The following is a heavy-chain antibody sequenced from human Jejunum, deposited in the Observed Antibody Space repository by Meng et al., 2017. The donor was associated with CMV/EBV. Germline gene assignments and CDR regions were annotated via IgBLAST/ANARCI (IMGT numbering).Heavy chain of an antibody. J-gene: IGHJ4*02. V-gene: IGHV4-30-4*08. CDR1: GGSISSGDYY. Sequence: TVSGGSISSGDYYWSWIRQPPEKGLEWIGYIYYSGSTYYNPSLKSRVTISVDTSKNQFSLKLSSVTAADTAVYYCARVDGYSRFDYWGQGTLVTVSS. CDR3: ARVDGYSRFDY. D-gene: IGHD5-24*01. CDR2: IYYSGST.